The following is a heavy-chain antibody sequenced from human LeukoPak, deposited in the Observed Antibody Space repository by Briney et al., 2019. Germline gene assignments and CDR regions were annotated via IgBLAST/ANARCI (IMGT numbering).Heavy chain of an antibody. CDR3: ARSNKVDVWDAQ. CDR1: GFTFNNYG. J-gene: IGHJ4*01. CDR2: IKYDGTDK. V-gene: IGHV3-30*02. Sequence: GGSLRLSCAVSGFTFNNYGMHWVRQAPGKGLEWVTFIKYDGTDKRYADSVKGRFTISRDNSGNTLYLQMNSLRDEDTAVYYCARSNKVDVWDAQWGQGTLVIVSS. D-gene: IGHD3-3*01.